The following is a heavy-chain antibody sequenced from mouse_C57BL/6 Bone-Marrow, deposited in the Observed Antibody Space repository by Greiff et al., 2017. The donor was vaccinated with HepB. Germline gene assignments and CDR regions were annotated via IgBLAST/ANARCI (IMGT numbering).Heavy chain of an antibody. J-gene: IGHJ2*01. D-gene: IGHD1-1*01. CDR2: INYGGSST. CDR3: AGGDYSSSYPYFDY. V-gene: IGHV5-16*01. Sequence: EVKLMESEGGLVQPGSSMKLSCTASGFTFSDYYMAWVRQVPEKGLEWVANINYGGSSTYYLDTLKSRFIITRDNAKNILYLQMSSLKSEDTATYYSAGGDYSSSYPYFDYWGQGTTLTVSS. CDR1: GFTFSDYY.